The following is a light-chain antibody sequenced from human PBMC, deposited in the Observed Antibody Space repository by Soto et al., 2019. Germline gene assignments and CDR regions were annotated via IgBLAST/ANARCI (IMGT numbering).Light chain of an antibody. Sequence: QSALTQPRSVSGSPGQSVAISCAGTSGDVGAYNYVSWYQHHPGKAPKLIIYDVTQRHSGVPDRFSGSKSGNTASLTISGLQAEDEADYYCCSYAGDYTMVFGGGTKLTVL. CDR2: DVT. J-gene: IGLJ2*01. V-gene: IGLV2-11*01. CDR1: SGDVGAYNY. CDR3: CSYAGDYTMV.